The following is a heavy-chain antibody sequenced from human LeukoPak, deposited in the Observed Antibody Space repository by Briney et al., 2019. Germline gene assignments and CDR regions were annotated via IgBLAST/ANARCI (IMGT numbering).Heavy chain of an antibody. J-gene: IGHJ4*02. Sequence: GGSLRLSCAVTGFTFSSYVMSWVRQAPGKGLEWVSSISGSGGSTYYADSVKGRFTISRDNSKNTLYLQMNSLRAEDTAVYYCARDVVGATYFDWGQGTLVTVSS. CDR1: GFTFSSYV. CDR2: ISGSGGST. V-gene: IGHV3-23*01. CDR3: ARDVVGATYFD. D-gene: IGHD1-26*01.